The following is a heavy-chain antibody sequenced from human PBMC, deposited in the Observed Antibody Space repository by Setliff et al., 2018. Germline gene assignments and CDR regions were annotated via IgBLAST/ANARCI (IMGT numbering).Heavy chain of an antibody. V-gene: IGHV3-33*08. Sequence: GGSLRLSCAASGFTFSSYRMHWVRQAPGKGLEWVAVIWDDGGEKYYADSVKGRFTISRDNSKNTLYLQMNSLSTEDTAVYYCARTCSGSTCHAGLDYWGQGIPVTVSS. D-gene: IGHD6-19*01. CDR1: GFTFSSYR. J-gene: IGHJ4*02. CDR2: IWDDGGEK. CDR3: ARTCSGSTCHAGLDY.